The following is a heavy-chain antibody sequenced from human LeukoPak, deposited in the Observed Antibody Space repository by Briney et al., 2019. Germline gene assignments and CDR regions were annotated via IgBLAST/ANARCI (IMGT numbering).Heavy chain of an antibody. Sequence: SETLSLTCAAYGGSFSGYYWSWIRQPPGKGLEWIGEINHSGSTNYNPSLKSRVTISVDTSKNQFSLKLSSVTAADTPMYYCARHLSSGWYFDYWGQGTLVTVSS. CDR2: INHSGST. D-gene: IGHD6-19*01. V-gene: IGHV4-34*01. CDR1: GGSFSGYY. J-gene: IGHJ4*02. CDR3: ARHLSSGWYFDY.